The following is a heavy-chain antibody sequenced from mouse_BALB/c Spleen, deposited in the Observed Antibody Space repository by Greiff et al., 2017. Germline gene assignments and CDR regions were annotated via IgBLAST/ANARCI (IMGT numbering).Heavy chain of an antibody. CDR1: GFSLTSYD. CDR3: VRDEGYGNYGFAY. D-gene: IGHD2-1*01. CDR2: IWTGGGT. Sequence: QVQLQQSGPGLVAPSQSLSITCTVSGFSLTSYDISWIRQPPGKGLEWLGVIWTGGGTNYNSAFMSRLSISKDNSKSQVFLKKNSLQTDDTAIYYCVRDEGYGNYGFAYWGQGTLVTVSA. J-gene: IGHJ3*01. V-gene: IGHV2-9-2*01.